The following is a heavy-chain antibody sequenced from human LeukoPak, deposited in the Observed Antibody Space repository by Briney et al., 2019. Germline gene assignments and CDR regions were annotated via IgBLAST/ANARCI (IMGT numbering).Heavy chain of an antibody. CDR3: ARDWNPNTVGWYFDF. D-gene: IGHD6-19*01. CDR1: GGSINSHF. Sequence: SETLSLTCTISGGSINSHFWSWIRQPAGKGLEWIGRIHSTGNPNYNPSLRSRVTMSVDTSKNRFSLKVSSVTAADTAVYYCARDWNPNTVGWYFDFWGQGTLVTVSS. CDR2: IHSTGNP. J-gene: IGHJ4*02. V-gene: IGHV4-4*07.